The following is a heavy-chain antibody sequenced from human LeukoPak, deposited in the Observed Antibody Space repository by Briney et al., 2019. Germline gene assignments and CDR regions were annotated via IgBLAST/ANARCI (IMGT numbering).Heavy chain of an antibody. CDR3: ARAKPKNMVRGLIMRRESRYYFDY. Sequence: GGTLRLSCAASGFTFSSHGMSWVRQGPGKGLEWVSVIYSGGSTYYADSVKGRFTISRDNSKSTLYIQMNSLRAEDTAVYYCARAKPKNMVRGLIMRRESRYYFDYWGQGTLVTVSS. D-gene: IGHD3-10*01. J-gene: IGHJ4*02. CDR2: IYSGGST. CDR1: GFTFSSHG. V-gene: IGHV3-53*01.